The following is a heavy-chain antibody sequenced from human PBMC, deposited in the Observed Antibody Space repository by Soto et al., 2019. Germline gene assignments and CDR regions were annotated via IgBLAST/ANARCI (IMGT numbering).Heavy chain of an antibody. V-gene: IGHV4-59*01. Sequence: SETLSLTCTVSGGSISSYYWSWIRQPPGKGLEWIGYIYYSGGTNYNPSLKSRVTISVDTSKNQFSLKLSSVTAADTAVYYCARGSEDNYASWSGYSPTQFDYWGQGTLVTVSS. CDR2: IYYSGGT. D-gene: IGHD3-3*01. CDR3: ARGSEDNYASWSGYSPTQFDY. J-gene: IGHJ4*02. CDR1: GGSISSYY.